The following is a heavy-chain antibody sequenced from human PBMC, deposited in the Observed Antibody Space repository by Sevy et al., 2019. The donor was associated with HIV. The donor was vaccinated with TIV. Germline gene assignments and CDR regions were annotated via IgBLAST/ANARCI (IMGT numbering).Heavy chain of an antibody. CDR1: GFTFNTHA. D-gene: IGHD3-22*01. CDR3: AKALNPALESMIEVIFRTLKGFDV. CDR2: ISATGGGT. V-gene: IGHV3-23*01. Sequence: GGSLRLSCAASGFTFNTHAMNWVRQAPGKGLEWVSGISATGGGTYYTDSVKGRFTVSRDNSQNTLYRQMNSLRADDTAIYYCAKALNPALESMIEVIFRTLKGFDVWGQGTMVTVSS. J-gene: IGHJ3*01.